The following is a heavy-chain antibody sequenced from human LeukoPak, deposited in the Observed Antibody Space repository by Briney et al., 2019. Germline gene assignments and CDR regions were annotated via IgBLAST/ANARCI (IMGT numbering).Heavy chain of an antibody. CDR1: GFTFSSYG. D-gene: IGHD3-16*01. Sequence: GGSLILSCAASGFTFSSYGMHWVRQAPGKGLEWVSVIYSGGSTYYADSVKGRFTISRDNSKNTLYLQMNSLRAEDTAVYYCASSSRFDLGGDYWGQGTLVTVSS. V-gene: IGHV3-53*01. CDR2: IYSGGST. CDR3: ASSSRFDLGGDY. J-gene: IGHJ4*02.